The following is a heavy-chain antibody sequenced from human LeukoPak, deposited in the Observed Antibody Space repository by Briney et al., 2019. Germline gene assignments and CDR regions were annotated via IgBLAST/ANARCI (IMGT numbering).Heavy chain of an antibody. D-gene: IGHD1-26*01. V-gene: IGHV3-15*01. CDR1: GFTFSSYS. CDR2: IKSKTDGGTT. CDR3: SRSYHTYYFDY. Sequence: PGGSLRLSCAASGFTFSSYSMNWVRQAPGKGLEWVGRIKSKTDGGTTDYAAPVKDRFTISRDDSKNTLYLQMNSLQTEDTAVYYCSRSYHTYYFDYWGLGTLVTVSS. J-gene: IGHJ4*02.